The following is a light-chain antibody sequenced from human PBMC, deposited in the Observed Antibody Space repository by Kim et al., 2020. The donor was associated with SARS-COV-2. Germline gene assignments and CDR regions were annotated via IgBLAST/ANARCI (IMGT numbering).Light chain of an antibody. J-gene: IGLJ3*02. CDR3: AAWDDRLSGRV. CDR1: SSNIEKNY. Sequence: QSVLTQPPSASGTPGQRVTISCSGSSSNIEKNYVYWYQQVPGTAPKVLIYGNNQRPSGVPDRFSGSKSGTSASLVISGLRSEDEADYYCAAWDDRLSGRVFGGGTQLTVL. V-gene: IGLV1-47*01. CDR2: GNN.